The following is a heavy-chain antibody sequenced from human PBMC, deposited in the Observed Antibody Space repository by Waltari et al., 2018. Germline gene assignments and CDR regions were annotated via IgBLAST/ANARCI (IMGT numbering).Heavy chain of an antibody. CDR2: INPNSGGT. D-gene: IGHD3-10*01. V-gene: IGHV1-2*02. CDR1: EYIFTAYY. J-gene: IGHJ4*02. CDR3: ARVPRRFGEFTPMNYFDY. Sequence: QVHLVQSGAEVKKPGASVKVSCKSSEYIFTAYYLHWVRQAPGQGLEWMGWINPNSGGTNDAQKFQGRVTMTRDTSISTAYMELSRLRSDDTAVYYCARVPRRFGEFTPMNYFDYWGQGTLVTVSS.